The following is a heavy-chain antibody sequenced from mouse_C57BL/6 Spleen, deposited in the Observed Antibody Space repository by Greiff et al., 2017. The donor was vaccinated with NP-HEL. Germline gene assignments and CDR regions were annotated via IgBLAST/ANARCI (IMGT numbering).Heavy chain of an antibody. V-gene: IGHV1-5*01. Sequence: VQLQQSGTVLARPGASVKMSCKTSGYTFTSYWMHWVKQRPGQGLEWIGAIYPGNSDTSYNQKFKGKAKLTAVTSASTAYMELSSLTNEDSAVYYCTRNFYYGSSTDYYAMDYWGQGTSVTVSS. CDR2: IYPGNSDT. CDR3: TRNFYYGSSTDYYAMDY. D-gene: IGHD1-1*01. J-gene: IGHJ4*01. CDR1: GYTFTSYW.